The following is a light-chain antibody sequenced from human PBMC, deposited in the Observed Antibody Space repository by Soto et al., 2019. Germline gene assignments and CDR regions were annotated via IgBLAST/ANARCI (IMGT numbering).Light chain of an antibody. CDR3: QAWDSSTGV. CDR2: EDG. V-gene: IGLV3-1*01. Sequence: SYELIQPPSVSVSPGQTAIITCSGDRLGKKFTSWYQQKSGQSPMLVIYEDGKRPSGIPERFSGSNSGNTATLTISGTQTLDEADYYCQAWDSSTGVFGGGTKLTVL. CDR1: RLGKKF. J-gene: IGLJ2*01.